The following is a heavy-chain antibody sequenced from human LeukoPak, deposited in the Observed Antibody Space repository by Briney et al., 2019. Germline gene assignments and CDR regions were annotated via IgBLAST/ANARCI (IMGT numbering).Heavy chain of an antibody. Sequence: GGSLRLSCAASGFTFSNYAMSWVRQAPGKGLEWVSAISGSGDTTYYADSVKGRFTISRDNSKNTLYLQMNSLRAEDTAVYYCAQDRTLSSSWSEHYFVSWGQGTLVTVSS. CDR3: AQDRTLSSSWSEHYFVS. CDR2: ISGSGDTT. D-gene: IGHD6-13*01. V-gene: IGHV3-23*01. CDR1: GFTFSNYA. J-gene: IGHJ4*02.